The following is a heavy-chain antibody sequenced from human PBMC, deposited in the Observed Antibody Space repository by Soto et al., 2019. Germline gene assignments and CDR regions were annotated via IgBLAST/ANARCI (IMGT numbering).Heavy chain of an antibody. D-gene: IGHD3-16*02. CDR3: AGVSAAHICSDP. Sequence: PGGSLILSCAASGLTFSSNWMSWVLQAPGRGLECVANIKQDGNEKYYVDSVKGRFTISRDNAKNSLYLQMNSLRAEDTAVYYCAGVSAAHICSDPRGEGTPVTVPP. CDR1: GLTFSSNW. J-gene: IGHJ5*02. V-gene: IGHV3-7*04. CDR2: IKQDGNEK.